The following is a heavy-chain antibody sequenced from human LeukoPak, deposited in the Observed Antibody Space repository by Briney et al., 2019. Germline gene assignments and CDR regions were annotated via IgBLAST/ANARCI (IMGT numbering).Heavy chain of an antibody. D-gene: IGHD2-2*01. CDR2: IYLGGNT. CDR3: ARGARCCSSTRCYAYYFDY. V-gene: IGHV3-53*01. Sequence: GGSLRLSCAASGFTVSSNYMTWVRQAPGKGLEWVSIIYLGGNTYYPDSVKGRFTISTDNSKNTLHLQMNSLRAEDTAVYYCARGARCCSSTRCYAYYFDYWGQGTLVTVYS. J-gene: IGHJ4*01. CDR1: GFTVSSNY.